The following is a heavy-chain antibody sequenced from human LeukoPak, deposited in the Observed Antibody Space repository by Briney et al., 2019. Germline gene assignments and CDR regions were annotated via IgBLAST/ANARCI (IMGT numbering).Heavy chain of an antibody. Sequence: GWINPNSGGTNYAQKFQGRVTMTRDTSISTAYMELSRLRSDDTAVYYCARDATYSGGWYIDPWGQGTLVTVSS. CDR2: INPNSGGT. J-gene: IGHJ5*02. CDR3: ARDATYSGGWYIDP. V-gene: IGHV1-2*02. D-gene: IGHD6-19*01.